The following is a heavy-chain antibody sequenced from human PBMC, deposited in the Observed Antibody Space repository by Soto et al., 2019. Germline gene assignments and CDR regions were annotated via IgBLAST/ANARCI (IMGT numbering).Heavy chain of an antibody. V-gene: IGHV1-3*01. CDR3: ARDLYSSSFFWFDA. D-gene: IGHD2-2*01. Sequence: QVHLVQSGAEVKKPGASVKVSCKASGYNFTQYPIHWGRQAPGQRLEWMGWITAGDGKTLYSKKFRTRVTIRSEVSATTFYMDLNSLRSEDTAVYYCARDLYSSSFFWFDAWGRGTLVIVSS. CDR2: ITAGDGKT. J-gene: IGHJ5*02. CDR1: GYNFTQYP.